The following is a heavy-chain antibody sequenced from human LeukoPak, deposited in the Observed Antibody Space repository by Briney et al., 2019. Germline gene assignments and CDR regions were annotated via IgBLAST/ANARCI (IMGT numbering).Heavy chain of an antibody. J-gene: IGHJ4*02. CDR1: GVSISSNNW. Sequence: SGTLSLTCAVSGVSISSNNWWSWVRQPPGKGLEWIGEFYHGGSPTYNPSLKSRVTISLDKSKNQFSLRLSSVTAADTAVYYCASYCSSTSCYADYWGQGTLVTVSS. V-gene: IGHV4-4*02. D-gene: IGHD2-2*01. CDR3: ASYCSSTSCYADY. CDR2: FYHGGSP.